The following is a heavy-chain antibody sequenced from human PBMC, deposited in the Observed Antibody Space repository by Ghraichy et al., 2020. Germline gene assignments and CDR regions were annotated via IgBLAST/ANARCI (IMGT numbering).Heavy chain of an antibody. CDR1: GFTFSHYW. Sequence: GGSLRLSCAGSGFTFSHYWMSWVRQAPGKALECVANINQDGSQTYFVDSVKGRFTVSKDNARNSLSLQMNSLRPDDTAVYYCATTPYVGADFWGQGTLVTLSS. D-gene: IGHD4-23*01. J-gene: IGHJ4*02. V-gene: IGHV3-7*02. CDR3: ATTPYVGADF. CDR2: INQDGSQT.